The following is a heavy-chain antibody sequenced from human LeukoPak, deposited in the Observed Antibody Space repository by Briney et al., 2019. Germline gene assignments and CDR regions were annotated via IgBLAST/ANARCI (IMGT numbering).Heavy chain of an antibody. J-gene: IGHJ4*02. V-gene: IGHV3-30*04. CDR1: GFTFSNYA. CDR3: ARERTGYYIVY. D-gene: IGHD3-3*01. Sequence: GGSLRLSCAASGFTFSNYAMHWVRQAPGKGLEWVALIPYDGSGKHYSDSVKGRFTISRDSSENTLYLQMNSLRAEDTAIYYCARERTGYYIVYWGQGTLVTVSS. CDR2: IPYDGSGK.